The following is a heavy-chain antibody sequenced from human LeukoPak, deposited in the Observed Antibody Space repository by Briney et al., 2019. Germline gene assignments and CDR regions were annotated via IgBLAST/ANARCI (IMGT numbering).Heavy chain of an antibody. CDR3: ARDWSRYSYGSGY. V-gene: IGHV3-21*01. D-gene: IGHD5-18*01. Sequence: PGGSLRLSCAASGFTFSSYGMSWVRQAPGKGLEWVSSISSSSSYIYYADSVKGRFTISRDNAKNSLYLQMNSLGAEDTAVYYCARDWSRYSYGSGYWGQGTLVTVSS. CDR1: GFTFSSYG. CDR2: ISSSSSYI. J-gene: IGHJ4*02.